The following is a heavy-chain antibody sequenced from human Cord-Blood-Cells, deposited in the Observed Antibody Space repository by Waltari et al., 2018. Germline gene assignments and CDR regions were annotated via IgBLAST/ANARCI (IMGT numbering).Heavy chain of an antibody. CDR3: TTDRNY. J-gene: IGHJ4*02. CDR1: GFTFSNAW. V-gene: IGHV3-15*01. Sequence: EVQLVESGGGLVKPGGSLRLSCAASGFTFSNAWMSWVRQAPGKGMEWFGRIKSKTDGGTTDYAAPVKGRFTISRDDSKNTLYLQMNSLKTEDTAVYYCTTDRNYWGQGTLVTVSS. CDR2: IKSKTDGGTT.